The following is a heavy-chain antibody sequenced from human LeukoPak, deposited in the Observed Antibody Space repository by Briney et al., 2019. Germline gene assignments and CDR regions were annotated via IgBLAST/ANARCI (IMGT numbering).Heavy chain of an antibody. V-gene: IGHV5-51*01. D-gene: IGHD3-22*01. CDR2: IYPGDSDT. Sequence: GESLKISCKGSGYSFTNYWIGWVRQMPGKGLEWMGIIYPGDSDTRYSPSFQGQVTISAGKSITTAYLQWSSLKASDTAMYYCARLLNYDDLDYWGQGTLVTVSS. CDR3: ARLLNYDDLDY. CDR1: GYSFTNYW. J-gene: IGHJ4*02.